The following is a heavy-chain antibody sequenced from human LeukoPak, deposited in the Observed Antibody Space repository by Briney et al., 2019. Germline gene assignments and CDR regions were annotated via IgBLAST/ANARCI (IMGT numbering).Heavy chain of an antibody. J-gene: IGHJ4*02. CDR3: AKGFYYYGSGSYRYFEQ. CDR1: GFTFNIYA. D-gene: IGHD3-10*01. V-gene: IGHV3-23*01. Sequence: PGRSLRLSCAASGFTFNIYAVSWVRQAPGKGLAWVSAISRDGGSTYYADSVKGRFTISRDNSKNTVFLQMNSLRAEDTAVYYCAKGFYYYGSGSYRYFEQWGQGTLVTVSS. CDR2: ISRDGGST.